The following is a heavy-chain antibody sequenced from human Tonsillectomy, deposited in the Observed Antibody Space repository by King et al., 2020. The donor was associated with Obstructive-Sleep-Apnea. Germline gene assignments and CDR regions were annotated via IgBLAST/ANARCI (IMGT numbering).Heavy chain of an antibody. D-gene: IGHD1-26*01. Sequence: QLQESGPGLVKPSETLSLTCTVSGGSISSYYWSWIRQPPGKGLEWIGYIYYSGSTNYKPSLQSRVTISVDTSKNKFSLTLSTVTAAATAVYYCAGQRIRIVGAGFAPWGQGTLVTVSS. CDR2: IYYSGST. J-gene: IGHJ5*02. CDR3: AGQRIRIVGAGFAP. CDR1: GGSISSYY. V-gene: IGHV4-59*08.